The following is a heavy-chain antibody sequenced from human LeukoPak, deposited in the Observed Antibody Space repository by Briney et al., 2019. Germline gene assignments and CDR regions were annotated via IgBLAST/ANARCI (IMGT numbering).Heavy chain of an antibody. V-gene: IGHV3-20*04. CDR3: ARVPKDKYYYGSGGYYNVPGGYDY. D-gene: IGHD3-10*01. Sequence: GGSLRLSCAASGFTFDDYGMSWVRQAPGKGLEWVSGINWNGGSTGYADSAKGRFTISRDNAKNSLYLQMNSLRAEDTALYYCARVPKDKYYYGSGGYYNVPGGYDYWGQGTLVTVSS. CDR1: GFTFDDYG. CDR2: INWNGGST. J-gene: IGHJ4*02.